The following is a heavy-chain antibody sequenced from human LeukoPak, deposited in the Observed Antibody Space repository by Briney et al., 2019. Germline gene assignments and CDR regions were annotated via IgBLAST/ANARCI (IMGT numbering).Heavy chain of an antibody. CDR2: INPNSGDT. D-gene: IGHD3-22*01. V-gene: IGHV1-2*02. Sequence: GASVKVSCKASGYILTDYYMHWVRQAPGQGLEWMGWINPNSGDTNYAQKFQGRVTMTRDTSISTAYMELSRLRSDDTAVYYCARDYYYDSSGYYFRDYYYYYMDVWGKGTTVTVSS. CDR3: ARDYYYDSSGYYFRDYYYYYMDV. J-gene: IGHJ6*03. CDR1: GYILTDYY.